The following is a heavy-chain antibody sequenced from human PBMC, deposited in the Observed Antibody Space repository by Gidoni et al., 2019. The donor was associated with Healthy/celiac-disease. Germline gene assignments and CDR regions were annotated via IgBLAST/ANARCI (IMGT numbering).Heavy chain of an antibody. V-gene: IGHV4-59*12. CDR2: IYYSGST. Sequence: QVQLQDSCPGLVKPSETLSLTCTVSGGSISSYYWSWIRQPPGKGLEWIGYIYYSGSTNYNPSLKSRVTISVDTSKNQFSLKLSSVTAADTAVYYCARYGDHGVWYFDLWGRGTLVTVSS. D-gene: IGHD4-17*01. CDR3: ARYGDHGVWYFDL. CDR1: GGSISSYY. J-gene: IGHJ2*01.